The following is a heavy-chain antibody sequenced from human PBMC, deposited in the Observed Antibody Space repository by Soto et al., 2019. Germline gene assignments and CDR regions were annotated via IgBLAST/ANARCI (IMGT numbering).Heavy chain of an antibody. CDR2: ISFDGTKK. CDR3: AREDDYGYRYINYGLDV. CDR1: RFTFNIYA. V-gene: IGHV3-30-3*01. J-gene: IGHJ6*02. D-gene: IGHD4-17*01. Sequence: GGSLRLSCAASRFTFNIYALHWVRQAPGKGLEWVAVISFDGTKKYYSDSVKGRFTISRDNLKNTLYLQMNNLRVEDAALYFCAREDDYGYRYINYGLDVWGQGTTVTVSS.